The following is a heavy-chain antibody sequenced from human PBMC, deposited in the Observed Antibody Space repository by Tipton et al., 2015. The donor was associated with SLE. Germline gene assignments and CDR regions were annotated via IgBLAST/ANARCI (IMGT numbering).Heavy chain of an antibody. V-gene: IGHV3-48*03. Sequence: GSLRLSCAASGFTFSSYEMNWVRQAPGKGVEWVSNISSSGSTIYYAESVKGRFTISRDNAKNSLYLQMNSLRAEDTAVYYCARGLAYCGGDCYSPFDYWGQGTLVTVSS. D-gene: IGHD2-21*01. CDR3: ARGLAYCGGDCYSPFDY. J-gene: IGHJ4*02. CDR2: ISSSGSTI. CDR1: GFTFSSYE.